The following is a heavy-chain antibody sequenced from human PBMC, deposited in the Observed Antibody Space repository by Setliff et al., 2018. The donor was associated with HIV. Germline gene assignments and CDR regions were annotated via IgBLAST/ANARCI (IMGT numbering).Heavy chain of an antibody. V-gene: IGHV1-18*01. CDR2: ISAYNGNT. Sequence: GASVKVSCKASGYTFTSYGISWVRQAPGEGLAWMGWISAYNGNTNYAQKLQGRVTMTTDTSTSTAYMELRSLRSDDTAVYYCARDLGRGSGWYFLAGSGDAFDIWGQGTMVTVSS. D-gene: IGHD6-19*01. CDR3: ARDLGRGSGWYFLAGSGDAFDI. J-gene: IGHJ3*02. CDR1: GYTFTSYG.